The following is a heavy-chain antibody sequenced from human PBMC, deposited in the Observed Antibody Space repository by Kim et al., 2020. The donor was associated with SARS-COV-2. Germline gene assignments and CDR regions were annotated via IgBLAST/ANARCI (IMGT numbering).Heavy chain of an antibody. J-gene: IGHJ6*02. Sequence: GGSLRLSCAASGFTFDDYAMHWVRQAPGKGLEWVSRISGDGGSTYYADSVKGRFTISRDNSKNSLYLQMNSLRTEDTAVYYCAKDIGYSSSWYATANYYYYGMDVWGQGATVTGSS. CDR3: AKDIGYSSSWYATANYYYYGMDV. D-gene: IGHD6-13*01. V-gene: IGHV3-43*02. CDR2: ISGDGGST. CDR1: GFTFDDYA.